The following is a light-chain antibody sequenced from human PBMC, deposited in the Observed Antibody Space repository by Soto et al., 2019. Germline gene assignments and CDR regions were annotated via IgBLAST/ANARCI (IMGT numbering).Light chain of an antibody. Sequence: DIQMTQSPSSLSASVGDRVTITCRASQSISSYLNWYQQKPGKALKLLIYAASSLQSGGPSRFSGSGSGTDFTLTISSLQPEDFATYYCQQSDSTPRLTFGGGTKVEIK. CDR1: QSISSY. V-gene: IGKV1-39*01. J-gene: IGKJ4*01. CDR3: QQSDSTPRLT. CDR2: AAS.